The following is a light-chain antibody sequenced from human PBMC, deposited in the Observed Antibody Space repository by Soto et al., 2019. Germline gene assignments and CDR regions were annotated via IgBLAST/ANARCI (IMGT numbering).Light chain of an antibody. CDR2: AAS. CDR3: QQSYSTLRLT. V-gene: IGKV1-39*01. CDR1: QSISSY. Sequence: DIQMTQSPSSLSASVGDRVTITCRASQSISSYLNWYQQKPGKAPKLLIYAASSLQSGVPSRFSGSGSGTDFTVTISSLQPEDFATYYCQQSYSTLRLTFGGGTKVEIK. J-gene: IGKJ4*01.